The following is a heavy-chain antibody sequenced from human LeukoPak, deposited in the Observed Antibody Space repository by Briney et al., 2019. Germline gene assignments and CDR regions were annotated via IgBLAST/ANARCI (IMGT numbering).Heavy chain of an antibody. CDR3: ARYEDEDGYSYQEGGY. CDR1: GFTFSSYS. Sequence: PGGSLRLSCAASGFTFSSYSMNWVRQAPGKGLEWVPSISSSSSYIYYADSVKGRFTISRDNAKNSLYLQMNSLRAEDTAVYYCARYEDEDGYSYQEGGYWGQGTLVTVSS. D-gene: IGHD5-18*01. J-gene: IGHJ4*02. CDR2: ISSSSSYI. V-gene: IGHV3-21*01.